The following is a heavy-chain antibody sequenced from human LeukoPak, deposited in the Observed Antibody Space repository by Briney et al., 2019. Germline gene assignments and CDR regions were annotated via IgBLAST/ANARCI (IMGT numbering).Heavy chain of an antibody. CDR2: ITGSGGSA. CDR1: GVTFNNHA. D-gene: IGHD1-26*01. J-gene: IGHJ4*02. CDR3: ATGDPSPDSGLFGG. Sequence: GGSLRLSCAVSGVTFNNHAMSWVRQAPGKGLEWVSGITGSGGSAYYAESVKGRFTISRDNSKNTLSLEMNNLRVEDTAVYFCATGDPSPDSGLFGGGGQGTLVTVSS. V-gene: IGHV3-23*01.